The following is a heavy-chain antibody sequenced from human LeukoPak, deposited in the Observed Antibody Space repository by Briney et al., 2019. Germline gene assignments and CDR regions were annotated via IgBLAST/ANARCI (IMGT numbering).Heavy chain of an antibody. CDR3: ARLDDFWSGSDYYYYVMDV. CDR1: GYSFTSYW. Sequence: GESLKISCKGSGYSFTSYWIGWVRQMPGKGLEWMGIIYPGDSDTRYSPSFQGQVTISADKSISTAYLQWSSLKASDTAMYYCARLDDFWSGSDYYYYVMDVWGRGTTVTVSS. D-gene: IGHD3-3*01. CDR2: IYPGDSDT. V-gene: IGHV5-51*01. J-gene: IGHJ6*02.